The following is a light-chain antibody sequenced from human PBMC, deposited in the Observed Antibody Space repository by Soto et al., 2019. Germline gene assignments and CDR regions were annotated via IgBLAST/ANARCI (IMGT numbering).Light chain of an antibody. CDR2: KAS. J-gene: IGKJ2*01. V-gene: IGKV1-5*03. CDR1: QSISSR. Sequence: DIQMTQSPSTLSASVGDRVTITCRASQSISSRLAWYQQKPGKAPNLLIYKASNLESGVPSRFSGSGSGTEFTLTISSLQPDDFATYYCQQSSSYPVTFGQGTKLEIK. CDR3: QQSSSYPVT.